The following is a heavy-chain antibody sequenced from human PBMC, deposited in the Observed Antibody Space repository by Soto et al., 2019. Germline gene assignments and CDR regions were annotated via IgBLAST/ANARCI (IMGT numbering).Heavy chain of an antibody. CDR2: IGTSSSYI. CDR1: GFTFSSYT. V-gene: IGHV3-21*01. CDR3: ARDSVRDYLYYYYGMDV. Sequence: WSLRLSCAASGFTFSSYTMNWVRQAPGRGLEWVSSIGTSSSYIYYADSVKGRFTISRDNAKNSLFLQMNSLRADDTAVYYCARDSVRDYLYYYYGMDVWGQGTTVPVSS. D-gene: IGHD4-17*01. J-gene: IGHJ6*02.